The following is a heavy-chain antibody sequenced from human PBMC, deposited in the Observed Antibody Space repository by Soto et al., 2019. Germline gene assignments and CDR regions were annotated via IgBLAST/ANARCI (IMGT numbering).Heavy chain of an antibody. CDR2: IYYSGST. V-gene: IGHV4-39*01. D-gene: IGHD3-22*01. J-gene: IGHJ4*02. Sequence: PSETLSLTCTVSGGSISSSSYYWGWIRQPPGKGLEWIGSIYYSGSTYYNPSLKSRVTISVDTSKNQFSLKLSSVTAADTAVYNCARHVEAMQERPRDSSKFDYWGQGTLVTVSS. CDR3: ARHVEAMQERPRDSSKFDY. CDR1: GGSISSSSYY.